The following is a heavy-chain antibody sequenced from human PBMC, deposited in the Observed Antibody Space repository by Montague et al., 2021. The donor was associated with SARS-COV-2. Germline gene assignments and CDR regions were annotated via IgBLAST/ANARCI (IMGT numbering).Heavy chain of an antibody. CDR2: INFSGTT. CDR3: ARHYYGSGCFDY. V-gene: IGHV4-59*01. CDR1: GGSTGSDY. D-gene: IGHD3-10*01. Sequence: SETLSLTCTVSGGSTGSDYWSWIRQPPGKGLEWIGYINFSGTTNYNPSLNSRVTISVDTSKNQFSLKVTSVTAADTAVYYCARHYYGSGCFDYWGQGTLVTVSS. J-gene: IGHJ4*02.